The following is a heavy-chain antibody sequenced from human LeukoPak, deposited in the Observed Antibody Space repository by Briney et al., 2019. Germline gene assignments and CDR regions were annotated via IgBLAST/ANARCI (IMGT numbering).Heavy chain of an antibody. Sequence: ASVKVSCKASGYTFTSYGNSWVRQAPGQGLEWMGWISVYNGNKNYAQKLQGRVSMTTDTSTNTAYMELRSLRSDDTAVYYCAREGYCGSASCQRAIYYYYGMDVWGQGTTVTVSS. V-gene: IGHV1-18*01. CDR1: GYTFTSYG. D-gene: IGHD2-2*01. J-gene: IGHJ6*02. CDR2: ISVYNGNK. CDR3: AREGYCGSASCQRAIYYYYGMDV.